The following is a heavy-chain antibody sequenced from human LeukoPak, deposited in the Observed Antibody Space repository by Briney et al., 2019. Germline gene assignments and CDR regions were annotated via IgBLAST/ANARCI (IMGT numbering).Heavy chain of an antibody. CDR3: ARDQYDTWSRRGNFDS. D-gene: IGHD3-3*01. CDR1: GFTFSNYA. CDR2: ISGSGDST. V-gene: IGHV3-23*01. J-gene: IGHJ4*02. Sequence: PGGSLRLSCAASGFTFSNYAMSLSWVRQAPGKGLEWVSGISGSGDSTYYADSVKGRFTISRDNTKNSLYLQMNSLRAEDTAVFYCARDQYDTWSRRGNFDSWGQGTLVIVSS.